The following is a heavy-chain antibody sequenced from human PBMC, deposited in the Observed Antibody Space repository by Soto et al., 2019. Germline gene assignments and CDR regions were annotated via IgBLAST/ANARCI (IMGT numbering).Heavy chain of an antibody. CDR2: IWYDGSNK. Sequence: QVQLVESGGGVVQPGRSLRLSCAASGFTFSSYGMHWVRQAPGKGLEWVAVIWYDGSNKYYADSVKGRFTISRDNSKNTLYLQMNSLRAEDTAVYYCARDLDYGDPIAGFDPWGQGTLVTVSS. CDR1: GFTFSSYG. V-gene: IGHV3-33*01. D-gene: IGHD4-17*01. CDR3: ARDLDYGDPIAGFDP. J-gene: IGHJ5*02.